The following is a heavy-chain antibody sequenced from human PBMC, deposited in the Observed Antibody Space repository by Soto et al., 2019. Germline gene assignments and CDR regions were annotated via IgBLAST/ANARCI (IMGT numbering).Heavy chain of an antibody. D-gene: IGHD3-3*01. Sequence: EVQLVESGGALVQPGGSLILSCAASGFTFSNYWMSWVRQAPGKGLEWVANIKQDGSEKYYVDSVKGRFTISRDNAKNSLYLQMTSLRAEDTAVYHCARELYDFWSGYGVWVDPWGQGTQVTVSS. CDR1: GFTFSNYW. J-gene: IGHJ5*02. CDR2: IKQDGSEK. V-gene: IGHV3-7*01. CDR3: ARELYDFWSGYGVWVDP.